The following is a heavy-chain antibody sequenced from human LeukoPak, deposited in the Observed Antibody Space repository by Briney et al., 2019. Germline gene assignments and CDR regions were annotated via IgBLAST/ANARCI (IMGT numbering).Heavy chain of an antibody. CDR2: ISGSGGST. V-gene: IGHV3-23*01. D-gene: IGHD3-9*01. J-gene: IGHJ4*02. CDR3: AKEFDILTGYPCYFDY. CDR1: GFTFSSYG. Sequence: PGGALRLSCAASGFTFSSYGMSWVRQAPGKGLEWVSGISGSGGSTYYADSVKGRFTISRDKSKNTLYLQMNSLRAEDTAVYYCAKEFDILTGYPCYFDYWGQGTLATVS.